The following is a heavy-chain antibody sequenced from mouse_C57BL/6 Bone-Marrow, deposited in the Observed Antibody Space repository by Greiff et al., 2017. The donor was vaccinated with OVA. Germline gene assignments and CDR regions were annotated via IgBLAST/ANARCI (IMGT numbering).Heavy chain of an antibody. J-gene: IGHJ1*03. CDR1: GYTFTDYN. V-gene: IGHV1-18*01. CDR3: ARSWYYGSSSHWYFDV. CDR2: INPNNGGT. D-gene: IGHD1-1*01. Sequence: EVQVVESGPELVKPGASVKIPCKASGYTFTDYNMDWVKQSHGKSLEWIGDINPNNGGTIYNQKFKGKATLTVDKSSSTAYMELRSLTSEDTAVYYCARSWYYGSSSHWYFDVWGTGTTVTVSS.